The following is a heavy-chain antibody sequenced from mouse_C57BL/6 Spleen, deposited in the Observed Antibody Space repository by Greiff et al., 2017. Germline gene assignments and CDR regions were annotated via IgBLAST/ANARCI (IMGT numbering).Heavy chain of an antibody. Sequence: EVQRVESGGDLVKPGGSLKLSCAASGFTFSSYGMSWVRQTPDKRLEWVATISSGGSYTYYPDSVKGRFTISRDNDKNTLYLQMSSLKSEDTAMYYCARDYYGSSYYFDYWGQGTTLTVSS. CDR1: GFTFSSYG. CDR2: ISSGGSYT. CDR3: ARDYYGSSYYFDY. D-gene: IGHD1-1*01. J-gene: IGHJ2*01. V-gene: IGHV5-6*01.